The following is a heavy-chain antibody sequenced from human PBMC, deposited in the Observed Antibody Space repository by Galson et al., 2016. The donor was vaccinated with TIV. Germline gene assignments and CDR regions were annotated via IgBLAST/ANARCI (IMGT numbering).Heavy chain of an antibody. CDR3: ARVPGAVAGRV. V-gene: IGHV1-2*02. Sequence: SVKVSCKASGYNFPEFYLHWVRQAPGQGLEWMGWINPKNGDTNYAQKFQGRVTLTSDTSITTAFLDLKWLRPDDTAVYFYARVPGAVAGRVWGQGTLVTVSS. J-gene: IGHJ4*02. D-gene: IGHD6-19*01. CDR2: INPKNGDT. CDR1: GYNFPEFY.